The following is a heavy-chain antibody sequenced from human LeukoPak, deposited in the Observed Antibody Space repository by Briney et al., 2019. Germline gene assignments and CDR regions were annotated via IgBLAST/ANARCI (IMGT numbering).Heavy chain of an antibody. J-gene: IGHJ6*03. CDR3: ARGCGGDCYYYMDV. D-gene: IGHD2-21*01. CDR2: ISSSRSNI. Sequence: PGGSLRLSCAASGFTFSRYSMNWVRQAPGKGMEWVSSISSSRSNIYSADSVKGRFTISRDNAKNSLYLQMNSLRAEDTAVYHCARGCGGDCYYYMDVWGKGTTVIVSS. V-gene: IGHV3-21*01. CDR1: GFTFSRYS.